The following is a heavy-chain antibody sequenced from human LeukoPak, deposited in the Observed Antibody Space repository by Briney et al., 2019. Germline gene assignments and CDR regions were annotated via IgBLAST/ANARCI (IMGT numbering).Heavy chain of an antibody. CDR2: INPSGDST. J-gene: IGHJ4*02. Sequence: ASVKVSCKASGYTFTSYYMHWVRQAPGQGLEWMGIINPSGDSTSYAQKFQGRVTMTRDTSTSTVYMELSSLRSEDTAVYYCARRAWGARRGSSFDYWGQGTLVTVSS. D-gene: IGHD1-26*01. CDR1: GYTFTSYY. V-gene: IGHV1-46*01. CDR3: ARRAWGARRGSSFDY.